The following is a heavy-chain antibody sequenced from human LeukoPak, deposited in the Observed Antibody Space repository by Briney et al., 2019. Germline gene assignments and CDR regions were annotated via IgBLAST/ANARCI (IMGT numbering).Heavy chain of an antibody. CDR2: ISYDGSNK. J-gene: IGHJ4*02. CDR3: AKLLIAAAGTPFDY. V-gene: IGHV3-30*18. CDR1: GFTFGSYG. Sequence: GGSLRLSCAASGFTFGSYGMHWVRQAPGKGLEWVAVISYDGSNKYYADSVKGRFTISRDNSKNTLYLQMNSLRAEDTAVYYCAKLLIAAAGTPFDYWGQGTLVTVSS. D-gene: IGHD6-13*01.